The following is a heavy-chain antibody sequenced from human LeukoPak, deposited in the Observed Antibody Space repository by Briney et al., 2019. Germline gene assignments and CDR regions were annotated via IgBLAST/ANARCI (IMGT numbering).Heavy chain of an antibody. J-gene: IGHJ4*02. CDR2: INPNSGGT. D-gene: IGHD3-22*01. V-gene: IGHV1-2*02. CDR3: ARGLPGYYDSSGYYFDY. CDR1: GYIFNGHY. Sequence: ASVKVSCKASGYIFNGHYMHWVRQAPGQGLEWMGWINPNSGGTNYAQKFQGRVTMTRDTSISTAYMELSRLRSDDTAVYYCARGLPGYYDSSGYYFDYWGQGTLVTVSS.